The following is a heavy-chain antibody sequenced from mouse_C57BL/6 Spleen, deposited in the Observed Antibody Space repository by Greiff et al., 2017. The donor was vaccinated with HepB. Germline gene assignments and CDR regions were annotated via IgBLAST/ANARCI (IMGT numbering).Heavy chain of an antibody. CDR3: ASQRGREFAY. Sequence: QVQLQQSGPELVKPGASVKISCKASGYAFSSSWMNWVKQRPGKGLEWIGRIYPGDGDTNYIGKFKGKATLTADKSYRTAYMQLSSLTSEDSAVYVCASQRGREFAYWGQGTLVTVSA. D-gene: IGHD3-3*01. J-gene: IGHJ3*01. V-gene: IGHV1-82*01. CDR2: IYPGDGDT. CDR1: GYAFSSSW.